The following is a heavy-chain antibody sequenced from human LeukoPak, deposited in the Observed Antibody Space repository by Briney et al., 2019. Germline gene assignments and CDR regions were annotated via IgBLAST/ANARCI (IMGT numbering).Heavy chain of an antibody. CDR1: GGSISSYY. Sequence: PSETLSLTCTVSGGSISSYYWSWIRQPLGKGLEWIGYIYYSGSTNYNPSLKSRVTISVDTSKNQFSLKLSSVTAADTAVYYCARVITMAFNWFDPWGQGTLVTVSS. V-gene: IGHV4-59*08. J-gene: IGHJ5*02. CDR3: ARVITMAFNWFDP. CDR2: IYYSGST. D-gene: IGHD3-10*01.